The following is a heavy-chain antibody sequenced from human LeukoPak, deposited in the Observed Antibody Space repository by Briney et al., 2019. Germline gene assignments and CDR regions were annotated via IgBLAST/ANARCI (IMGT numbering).Heavy chain of an antibody. CDR2: IKSDASEE. CDR1: GFMFDRYW. J-gene: IGHJ4*02. Sequence: PGGSLRLSCVASGFMFDRYWMSWVRQAPGKGLEWVANIKSDASEEKYLDSVMGRFKIFRDNAEDSLFLQMNSLRAEDTAVYFCARQPQHEASFDYWGQGALVAVSS. CDR3: ARQPQHEASFDY. V-gene: IGHV3-7*01.